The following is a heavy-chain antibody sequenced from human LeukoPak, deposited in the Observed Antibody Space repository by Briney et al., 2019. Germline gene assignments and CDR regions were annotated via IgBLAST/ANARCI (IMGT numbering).Heavy chain of an antibody. D-gene: IGHD6-19*01. CDR1: GFTFSSYE. J-gene: IGHJ6*03. CDR3: ARAAYSSGWYGLHYYYYMDV. CDR2: IKQDGSEK. Sequence: GGSLRLSCAASGFTFSSYEMNWVRQAPGKGLEWVANIKQDGSEKYYVDSVKGRFTISRDNAKNSLYLQMNSLRAEDTAVYYCARAAYSSGWYGLHYYYYMDVWGKGTTVTISS. V-gene: IGHV3-7*01.